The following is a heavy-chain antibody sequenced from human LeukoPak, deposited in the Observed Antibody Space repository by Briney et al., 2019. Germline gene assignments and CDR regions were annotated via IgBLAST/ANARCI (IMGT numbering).Heavy chain of an antibody. CDR3: SRVPAWSGYANFDY. D-gene: IGHD3-3*01. J-gene: IGHJ4*02. V-gene: IGHV4-34*01. Sequence: PSETLSLTCAVYGGSFSGYYWSWIRQPPGKGLEWIGEINHSGSTNYNPSLKGRVTISVDTSKNQFSLKLSSVTAADTAVYYCSRVPAWSGYANFDYWGQGTLVTVSS. CDR2: INHSGST. CDR1: GGSFSGYY.